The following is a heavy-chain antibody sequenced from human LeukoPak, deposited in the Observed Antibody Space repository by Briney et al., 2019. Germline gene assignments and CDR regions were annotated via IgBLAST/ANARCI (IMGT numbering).Heavy chain of an antibody. J-gene: IGHJ4*02. D-gene: IGHD3-9*01. CDR3: ARELHRSNDILTGYVGY. CDR1: GFTFSSYA. Sequence: GRSLRLSCAASGFTFSSYAMPWVRQAPGKGLEWVAVISYDGSNKYYADSVKGRFTISRDNSKNTLYLQMNSLRAEDTAVYYCARELHRSNDILTGYVGYWGQGTLVTVSS. CDR2: ISYDGSNK. V-gene: IGHV3-30*01.